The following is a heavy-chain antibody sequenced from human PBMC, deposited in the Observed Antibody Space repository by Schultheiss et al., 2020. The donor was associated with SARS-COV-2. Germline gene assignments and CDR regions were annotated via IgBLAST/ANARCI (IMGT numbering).Heavy chain of an antibody. CDR3: ARAVTGPKRYFDL. CDR2: INHSGST. Sequence: SETLSLTCAVSGGSISSGGYSWSWIRQPPGKGLEWIGEINHSGSTNYNPSLKSRVTISVDTSKNQFSLKLSSVTAADTAVYYCARAVTGPKRYFDLWGRGTLVTVSS. D-gene: IGHD6-19*01. J-gene: IGHJ2*01. CDR1: GGSISSGGYS. V-gene: IGHV4-30-2*01.